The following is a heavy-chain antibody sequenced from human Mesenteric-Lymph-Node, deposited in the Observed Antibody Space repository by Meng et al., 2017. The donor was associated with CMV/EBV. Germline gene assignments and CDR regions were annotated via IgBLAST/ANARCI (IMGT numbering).Heavy chain of an antibody. Sequence: GGSLRLSCTASGFTFSNYALHWVRQAPGKGLEWVAVISYDGNTEYYADSVKGRFTISRDNAKNSLYLQMNSLRAEDTAVYYCASSGCGSDCYYNWFDPWGQGTLVTVSS. V-gene: IGHV3-30*04. CDR1: GFTFSNYA. J-gene: IGHJ5*02. D-gene: IGHD2-21*01. CDR2: ISYDGNTE. CDR3: ASSGCGSDCYYNWFDP.